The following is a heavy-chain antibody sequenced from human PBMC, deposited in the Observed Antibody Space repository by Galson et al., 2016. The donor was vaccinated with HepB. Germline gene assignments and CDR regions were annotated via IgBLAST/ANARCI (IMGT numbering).Heavy chain of an antibody. V-gene: IGHV1-24*01. CDR2: FDPEDGET. D-gene: IGHD7-27*01. CDR3: ATKGNWGKFFDY. Sequence: SVKVSCKVSGYTLTELSMHWVRQAPGKGLEWMGGFDPEDGETIYAQKFQGRVTMTEDTSTDTAYMELSSLRSEDTAIYYCATKGNWGKFFDYWGQGTLVTVSS. CDR1: GYTLTELS. J-gene: IGHJ4*02.